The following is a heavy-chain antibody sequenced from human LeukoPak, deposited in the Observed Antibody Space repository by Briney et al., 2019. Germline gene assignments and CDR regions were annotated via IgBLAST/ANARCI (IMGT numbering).Heavy chain of an antibody. CDR3: ARNYDFWSGYPDY. V-gene: IGHV3-30*03. CDR1: GFTFNNYG. Sequence: GGSLRLSCAASGFTFNNYGMHWVRQAPGKGLEWVAVISYDGRNKHYPDSVKGRFTISRDNSKNTLYLQMNSLRAEDTAVYYCARNYDFWSGYPDYWGQGTLVTVSS. J-gene: IGHJ4*02. CDR2: ISYDGRNK. D-gene: IGHD3-3*01.